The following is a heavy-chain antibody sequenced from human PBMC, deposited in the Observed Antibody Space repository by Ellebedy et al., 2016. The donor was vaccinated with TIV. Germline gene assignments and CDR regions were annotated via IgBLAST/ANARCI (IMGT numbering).Heavy chain of an antibody. Sequence: ASVKVSXXASGYTFTGYYMHWVRQAPGQGLEWMGWINPNSGGTNYAQKFQGRVTMTRDTSISTAYMELSRLRSDDTAVYYCARISSSSSEVYWGQGTLVTVSS. J-gene: IGHJ4*02. CDR2: INPNSGGT. D-gene: IGHD6-6*01. CDR1: GYTFTGYY. CDR3: ARISSSSSEVY. V-gene: IGHV1-2*02.